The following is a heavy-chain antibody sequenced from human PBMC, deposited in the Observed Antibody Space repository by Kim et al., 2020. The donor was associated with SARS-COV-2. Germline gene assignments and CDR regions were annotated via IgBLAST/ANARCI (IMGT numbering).Heavy chain of an antibody. J-gene: IGHJ2*01. CDR3: AKGGRLLGGWYFDF. Sequence: GGSLRLSCAVSGFTFGSYAMTWVRQAPGKGLEWVATISGSGGGTYYADSVKGRFTISRVNSKNTLYVQMNSLTAADTAVYFCAKGGRLLGGWYFDFWGRGALVTVSS. V-gene: IGHV3-23*01. CDR1: GFTFGSYA. D-gene: IGHD3-16*01. CDR2: ISGSGGGT.